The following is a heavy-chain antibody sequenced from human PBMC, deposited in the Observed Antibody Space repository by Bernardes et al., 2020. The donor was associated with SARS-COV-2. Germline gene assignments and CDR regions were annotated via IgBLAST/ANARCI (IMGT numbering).Heavy chain of an antibody. CDR2: IDWDDEK. CDR3: ARIALFDGSGYYGH. Sequence: SGPTLVKPTQTLTLTCTFSGFSLTTTGMCVSWIRQPPGKALEWLALIDWDDEKYYTTSLKTRLTISRDTSKNQVVLTMTNMDPVDTATYYCARIALFDGSGYYGHWGQGTLVTVSS. J-gene: IGHJ4*02. V-gene: IGHV2-70*01. D-gene: IGHD3-22*01. CDR1: GFSLTTTGMC.